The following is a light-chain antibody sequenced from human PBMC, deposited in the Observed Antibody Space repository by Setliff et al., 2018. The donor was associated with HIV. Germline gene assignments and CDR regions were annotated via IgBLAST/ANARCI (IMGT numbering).Light chain of an antibody. CDR1: SSDVGGFNY. CDR2: DVS. V-gene: IGLV2-14*03. Sequence: QSALAQPASVSGSPGQSITISCTGTSSDVGGFNYVSWYQQHPGKAPKLMIYDVSNRPSGVSNRFSGSKSGNTASLTISGLQAEDEADYYCSSYTGGSTYVFGTGTKATVL. J-gene: IGLJ1*01. CDR3: SSYTGGSTYV.